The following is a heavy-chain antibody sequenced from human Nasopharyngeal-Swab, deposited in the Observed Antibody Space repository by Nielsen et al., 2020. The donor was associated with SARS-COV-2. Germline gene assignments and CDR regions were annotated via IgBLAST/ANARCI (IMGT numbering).Heavy chain of an antibody. CDR2: ISGSGGST. V-gene: IGHV3-23*01. J-gene: IGHJ4*02. CDR1: GFTFSSYA. D-gene: IGHD4-17*01. CDR3: AKDLVRDTYYFDY. Sequence: ETLSLTCAASGFTFSSYAMSWVRQAPGKGLEWVSAISGSGGSTYYADSVKGRFTISRDNSKNTLYLQMNSLRAEDTAVYYCAKDLVRDTYYFDYWGQGTLVTVSS.